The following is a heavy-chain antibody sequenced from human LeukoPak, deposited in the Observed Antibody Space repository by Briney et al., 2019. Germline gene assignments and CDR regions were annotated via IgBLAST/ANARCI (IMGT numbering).Heavy chain of an antibody. D-gene: IGHD2-15*01. CDR2: INHSGST. CDR1: GGSISSYY. V-gene: IGHV4-34*01. J-gene: IGHJ4*02. Sequence: SEALSLTCTVSGGSISSYYWSWIRQPPGKGLEWIGEINHSGSTNYNPSLKSRVTISVDTSKNQFSLKLSSVTAADTAVYYCARGGRDIVVVVAAPWAYYFDYWGQGTLVTVSS. CDR3: ARGGRDIVVVVAAPWAYYFDY.